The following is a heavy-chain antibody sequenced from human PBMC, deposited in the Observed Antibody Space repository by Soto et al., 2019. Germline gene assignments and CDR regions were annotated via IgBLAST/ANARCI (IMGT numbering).Heavy chain of an antibody. CDR3: ARYRDYGGNSGDDALDI. CDR1: GGTFSSYA. J-gene: IGHJ3*02. D-gene: IGHD4-17*01. V-gene: IGHV1-69*13. Sequence: SVKVSCKASGGTFSSYAISWVRQAPGQGLEWMGGIIPIFGTANYAQKFQGRVTITADESTSTAYMELSSLRSEDTAVYYCARYRDYGGNSGDDALDIWGQGTMIPVSS. CDR2: IIPIFGTA.